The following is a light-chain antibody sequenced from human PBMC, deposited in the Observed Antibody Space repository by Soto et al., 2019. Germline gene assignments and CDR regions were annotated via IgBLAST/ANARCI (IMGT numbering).Light chain of an antibody. CDR1: SSDVGSYDY. Sequence: QSALTQPASVSGSPGQSITISCTGTSSDVGSYDYVSWYQQHPGKAPKLMIYDVTIRPSGVSNRFSGSKSANTASLTISGLQAEDEADYYCSSFTSSSTVVFGGGTKVTVL. V-gene: IGLV2-14*01. CDR2: DVT. CDR3: SSFTSSSTVV. J-gene: IGLJ2*01.